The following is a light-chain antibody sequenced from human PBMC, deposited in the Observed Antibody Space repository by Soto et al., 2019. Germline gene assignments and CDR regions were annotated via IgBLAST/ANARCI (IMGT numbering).Light chain of an antibody. CDR1: QSISSNY. Sequence: IVLTQSPGTLSLSPGERATISCRASQSISSNYVAWYQQKPGQAPRLLIYGASSRATGVPDRFSGSGSGTDFTLTISRLEPEDVAVYYCQQYGSSGYTFGQGTKLEIK. V-gene: IGKV3-20*01. J-gene: IGKJ2*01. CDR2: GAS. CDR3: QQYGSSGYT.